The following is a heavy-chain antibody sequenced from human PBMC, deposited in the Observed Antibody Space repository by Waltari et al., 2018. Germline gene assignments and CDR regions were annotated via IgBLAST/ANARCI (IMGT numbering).Heavy chain of an antibody. D-gene: IGHD5-12*01. CDR2: SNHSGST. Sequence: QVQLQQWGAGLLKPSETLSLTCAVYGGSFSGYYWSWIRQPPGKGLEWVGESNHSGSTNYNPSLKSRVTISVDTSKNQFSLKLSSVTAADTAVYYCARDFYSGYDTGNGGLDYWGQGTLVTVSS. CDR3: ARDFYSGYDTGNGGLDY. CDR1: GGSFSGYY. J-gene: IGHJ4*02. V-gene: IGHV4-34*01.